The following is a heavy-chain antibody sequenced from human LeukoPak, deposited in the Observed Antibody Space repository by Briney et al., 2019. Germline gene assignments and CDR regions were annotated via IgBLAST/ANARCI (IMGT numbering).Heavy chain of an antibody. D-gene: IGHD5-18*01. CDR3: ARDIRGYSYGDDAFDI. V-gene: IGHV4-30-4*01. Sequence: PSETLSLTCTVSGGSISSGDYYWRWIRQPPGKGLEWIGYIYYSGSTYYNPSLKSRVTISVDTSKNQFSLKLSSVTAADTAVYYCARDIRGYSYGDDAFDIWGQGTMVTVSS. CDR1: GGSISSGDYY. CDR2: IYYSGST. J-gene: IGHJ3*02.